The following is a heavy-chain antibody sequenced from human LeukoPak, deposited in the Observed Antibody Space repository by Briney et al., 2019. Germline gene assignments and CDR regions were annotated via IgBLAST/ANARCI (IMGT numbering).Heavy chain of an antibody. V-gene: IGHV3-48*03. CDR2: ISSSGSTI. Sequence: QTGGSLRLSCAASGFTFSSYEMNWVRQAPGKGLEWVSYISSSGSTIYYADSVKGRFTISRDNAKNSLYLQMNSLRAEDTAVYYCARETWGVSFDYWAQGTLVTVSS. D-gene: IGHD3-16*01. J-gene: IGHJ4*02. CDR1: GFTFSSYE. CDR3: ARETWGVSFDY.